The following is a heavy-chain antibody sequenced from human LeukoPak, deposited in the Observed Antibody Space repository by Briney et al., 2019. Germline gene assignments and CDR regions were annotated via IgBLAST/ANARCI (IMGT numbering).Heavy chain of an antibody. Sequence: GGSLRLSCAASGFTFSSYWMTWVRQAPGKGLEWVANIKQDGIEKYYVDSVKGRFTISRDDAKNSLYLQMNSLRAEDTAVYYCARDQQQWHALDYWGRGTLVTVSS. J-gene: IGHJ4*02. CDR1: GFTFSSYW. D-gene: IGHD6-19*01. CDR2: IKQDGIEK. CDR3: ARDQQQWHALDY. V-gene: IGHV3-7*04.